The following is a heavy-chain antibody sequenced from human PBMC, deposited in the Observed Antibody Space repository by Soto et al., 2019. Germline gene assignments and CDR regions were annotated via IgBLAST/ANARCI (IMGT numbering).Heavy chain of an antibody. D-gene: IGHD6-6*01. CDR2: INPNSGGT. V-gene: IGHV1-2*04. CDR3: ARGPQIKYSSLETLYYYGMDV. J-gene: IGHJ6*02. Sequence: ASVKVSCKASGYTFTGYYMHWVRQAPGQGLEWMGWINPNSGGTNYAQKFQGWVTMTRDTSISTAYMELSRLRSDDTAVYYCARGPQIKYSSLETLYYYGMDVWGQGTTVTVSS. CDR1: GYTFTGYY.